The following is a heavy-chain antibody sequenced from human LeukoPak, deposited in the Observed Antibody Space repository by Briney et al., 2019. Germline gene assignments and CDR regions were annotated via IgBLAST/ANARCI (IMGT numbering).Heavy chain of an antibody. CDR3: AKDLSSSWAFDI. D-gene: IGHD6-13*01. CDR2: ISYDGSNK. J-gene: IGHJ3*02. Sequence: GGSLRLSCAASGFTFSSYGMHWVRQAPGKGLEWVAVISYDGSNKYYADSVKGRFTISRDNSKNTLYPQMNSLRAEDTAVYYCAKDLSSSWAFDIWGQGTMVTVSS. CDR1: GFTFSSYG. V-gene: IGHV3-30*18.